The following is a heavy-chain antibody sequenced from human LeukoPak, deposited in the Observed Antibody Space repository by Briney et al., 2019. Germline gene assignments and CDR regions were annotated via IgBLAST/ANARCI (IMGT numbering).Heavy chain of an antibody. Sequence: ASVKVSCKASGYTFTSYDINWGRQATGQGREWMGWMSPNSGDTGYAQKFQGRLTMTRDTSISTAYMELSSLRSEDTAVYYCVRTPPNWGADYWGQGTLVTVSS. CDR3: VRTPPNWGADY. CDR1: GYTFTSYD. J-gene: IGHJ4*02. CDR2: MSPNSGDT. D-gene: IGHD3-16*01. V-gene: IGHV1-8*01.